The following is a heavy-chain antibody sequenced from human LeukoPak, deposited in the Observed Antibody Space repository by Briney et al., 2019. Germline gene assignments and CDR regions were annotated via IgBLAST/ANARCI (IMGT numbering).Heavy chain of an antibody. Sequence: SETLSLTCAVSGYSISSGYYWGWIRQPPGKGLEWIGSIYHSGSTYYNPSLKSRVTISVDTSKNQFSLKLSSVTAADTAVYYCARHSGEQVFDYWGQGTLVTVSS. V-gene: IGHV4-38-2*01. D-gene: IGHD1-26*01. CDR2: IYHSGST. CDR1: GYSISSGYY. CDR3: ARHSGEQVFDY. J-gene: IGHJ4*02.